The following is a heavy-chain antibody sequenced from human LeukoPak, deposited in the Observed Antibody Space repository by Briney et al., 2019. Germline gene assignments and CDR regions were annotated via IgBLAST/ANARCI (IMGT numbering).Heavy chain of an antibody. J-gene: IGHJ4*02. CDR2: IIDSGNSI. D-gene: IGHD1-26*01. CDR1: GFTFSSCA. Sequence: GGSLRLSCAASGFTFSSCAMSWVRQAPGKGLEWVSTIIDSGNSIYYADSAEGRFTISRDNSKNTLYLQTNSLRAGDTAVYYCAKDPIFSGSYGVFDYWGLGTLVTVSS. CDR3: AKDPIFSGSYGVFDY. V-gene: IGHV3-23*01.